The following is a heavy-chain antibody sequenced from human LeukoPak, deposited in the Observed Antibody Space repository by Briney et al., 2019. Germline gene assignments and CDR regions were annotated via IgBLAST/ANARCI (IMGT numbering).Heavy chain of an antibody. V-gene: IGHV4-34*01. CDR3: AREVLSGYDYFDY. Sequence: SETLSLTCAVYGGSFNGYYWSWLRQPPGKGLEWLGKINHSGSTNYNKSLKSRVTISVDTSKNQFSLKLSSVTAADTAVYYCAREVLSGYDYFDYWGQGTLVTGSS. D-gene: IGHD5-12*01. J-gene: IGHJ4*02. CDR1: GGSFNGYY. CDR2: INHSGST.